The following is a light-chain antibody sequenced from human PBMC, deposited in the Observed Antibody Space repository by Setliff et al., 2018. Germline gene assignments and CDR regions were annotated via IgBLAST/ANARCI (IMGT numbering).Light chain of an antibody. J-gene: IGLJ1*01. CDR3: SSYTSGSTRV. V-gene: IGLV2-14*01. Sequence: QSALTQPASVSGSPGQSITISCTGTSSDVGDYKYVSWYQQLPGKAPKLIIFEVSNRPSGIPNRFSGSKSGNTASLSISGLQAEDEADYYCSSYTSGSTRVFGTGTKVTVL. CDR2: EVS. CDR1: SSDVGDYKY.